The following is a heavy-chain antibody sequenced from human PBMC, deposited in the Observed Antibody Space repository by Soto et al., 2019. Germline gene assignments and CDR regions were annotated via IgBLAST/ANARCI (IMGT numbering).Heavy chain of an antibody. CDR1: GFTFSSYG. CDR3: ARDRYSSSWMGYDYYYGVDV. CDR2: ISYDGSNK. Sequence: QVQLVESVGGVVQPGRSLRLSCAASGFTFSSYGVHWVRQAPGKGLEWVAVISYDGSNKHYADSVKGRFTISRDNSKTTLYLQMNSLRAEDTAVYYCARDRYSSSWMGYDYYYGVDVWGQGTTVTVSS. J-gene: IGHJ6*02. V-gene: IGHV3-30-3*01. D-gene: IGHD6-13*01.